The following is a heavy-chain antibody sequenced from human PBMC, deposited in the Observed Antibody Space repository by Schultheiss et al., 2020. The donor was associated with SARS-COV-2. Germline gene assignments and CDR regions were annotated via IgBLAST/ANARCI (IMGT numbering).Heavy chain of an antibody. V-gene: IGHV3-7*03. Sequence: GGSLRLSCAASGFTFSSYWMSWVRQAPGKGLEWVANIKQDGSEKYYVDSVKGRFTISRDNAKNSLYLQMNSLRAEDTAMYYCARDMGLPDTYYDFWSGYYNAGYFDYWGQGTLVTVSS. CDR1: GFTFSSYW. CDR2: IKQDGSEK. J-gene: IGHJ4*02. CDR3: ARDMGLPDTYYDFWSGYYNAGYFDY. D-gene: IGHD3-3*01.